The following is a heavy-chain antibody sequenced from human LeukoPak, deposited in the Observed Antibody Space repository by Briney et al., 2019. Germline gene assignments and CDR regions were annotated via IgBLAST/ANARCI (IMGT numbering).Heavy chain of an antibody. D-gene: IGHD2-21*02. V-gene: IGHV4-61*02. J-gene: IGHJ2*01. CDR3: ARVVMGMIVVVTEWYFDL. CDR1: GGSISSGSYY. CDR2: IYTSGST. Sequence: SSETLSLTCTVSGGSISSGSYYWNWIRQPAGQGLEWNGRIYTSGSTNYNPSLKSRATISVDTSKNQLSLKLSSVTAADTAVYYCARVVMGMIVVVTEWYFDLWGRGTLVTVSS.